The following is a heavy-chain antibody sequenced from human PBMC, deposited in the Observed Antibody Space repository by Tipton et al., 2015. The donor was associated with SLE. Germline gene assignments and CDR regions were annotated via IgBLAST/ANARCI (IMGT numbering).Heavy chain of an antibody. Sequence: GSLRLSCAASGFTFSSYAMSWVRQARGKGLEWVSVIYPGGSTHYADSVKGRFTISRDTSKNTLYLQMNSLRAEDTAVYYCATYGSGSYYDSWGQGTLVTVSS. V-gene: IGHV3-66*02. J-gene: IGHJ4*02. CDR1: GFTFSSYA. CDR2: IYPGGST. CDR3: ATYGSGSYYDS. D-gene: IGHD3-10*01.